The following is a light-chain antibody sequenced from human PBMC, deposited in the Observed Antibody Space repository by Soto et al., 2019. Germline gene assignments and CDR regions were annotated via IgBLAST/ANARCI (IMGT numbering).Light chain of an antibody. CDR3: QQYADWPPFT. Sequence: EIVMTQSPATLSGSPGERVSLSCRASQSVTSDLAWYQQKPGQAPRLLIYAASVRATGIPARFSDSGSGTEFTLTISGLQSEDSALYYCQQYADWPPFTFGGGTKVEIK. CDR2: AAS. CDR1: QSVTSD. V-gene: IGKV3-15*01. J-gene: IGKJ4*01.